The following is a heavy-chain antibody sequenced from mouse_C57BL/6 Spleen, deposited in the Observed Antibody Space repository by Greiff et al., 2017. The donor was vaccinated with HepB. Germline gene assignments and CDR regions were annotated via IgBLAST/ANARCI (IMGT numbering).Heavy chain of an antibody. CDR2: IYPRSGNT. J-gene: IGHJ2*01. D-gene: IGHD4-1*02. CDR3: GSLNWDGDDY. V-gene: IGHV1-81*01. CDR1: GYTFTSYG. Sequence: VQLQQSGAELARPGASVKLSCKASGYTFTSYGISWVKQRTGQGLEWIGEIYPRSGNTYYNEKFKGKATLTADKSSSTAYMEPRSLTSEDSAVYFLGSLNWDGDDYWGQGTTLPVSS.